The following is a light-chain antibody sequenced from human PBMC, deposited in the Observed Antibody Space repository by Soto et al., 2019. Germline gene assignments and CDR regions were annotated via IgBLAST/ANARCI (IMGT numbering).Light chain of an antibody. J-gene: IGKJ2*01. CDR1: QSVSSSY. CDR3: QQYDTSIWAYT. Sequence: EVVLTQSPVTMSLSPGERATLSCRASQSVSSSYLAWYQQKPGQAPRLLIYGASSRATGIPDRFSGSGSGTHFTLTLSRLEPEDFAVYYCQQYDTSIWAYTFGQGTKLEIK. V-gene: IGKV3-20*01. CDR2: GAS.